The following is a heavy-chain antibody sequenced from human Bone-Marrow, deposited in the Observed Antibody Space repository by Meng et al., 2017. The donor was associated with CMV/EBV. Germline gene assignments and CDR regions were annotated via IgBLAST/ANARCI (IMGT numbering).Heavy chain of an antibody. Sequence: SGGTFSSYAISWVRQAPGQGLEWMGGIIPIFGTANYAQKFQGRVTITTDESTSPADMGLRSLRSEDTTVYYCARTYYYDSSGYYFDYWGQGTLVTVSS. CDR3: ARTYYYDSSGYYFDY. CDR2: IIPIFGTA. D-gene: IGHD3-22*01. V-gene: IGHV1-69*05. J-gene: IGHJ4*02. CDR1: GGTFSSYA.